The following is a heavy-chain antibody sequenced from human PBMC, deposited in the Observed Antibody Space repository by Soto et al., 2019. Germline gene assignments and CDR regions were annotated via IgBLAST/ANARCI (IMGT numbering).Heavy chain of an antibody. CDR1: GYTFTSYY. V-gene: IGHV1-46*01. CDR3: ARGLTYYYGSGSYRAPIDV. Sequence: QVQLVQSGAEVKKPGASVKVSCKASGYTFTSYYMHWVRQAPGQGLEWMGIINPSGGSTSYAQKFQGRVTMTRDTSTSTVYMELSSLRSEDTAVYYCARGLTYYYGSGSYRAPIDVWGQGPTVTVSS. CDR2: INPSGGST. D-gene: IGHD3-10*01. J-gene: IGHJ6*01.